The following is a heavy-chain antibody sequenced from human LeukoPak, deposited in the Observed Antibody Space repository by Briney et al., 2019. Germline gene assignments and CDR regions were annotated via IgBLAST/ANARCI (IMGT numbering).Heavy chain of an antibody. J-gene: IGHJ5*02. Sequence: PGGSLRLSCEASGFTFSNYGMNWVRQAPGKGLEWVSYIRSNDGTTHYTDSAKGRFIISRDNSKNTLSLQMNSLGGEDTAVYSCARDRVNRADCGGDCYSAVFDHWGQGILVTVSS. CDR2: IRSNDGTT. CDR1: GFTFSNYG. CDR3: ARDRVNRADCGGDCYSAVFDH. V-gene: IGHV3-48*01. D-gene: IGHD2-21*02.